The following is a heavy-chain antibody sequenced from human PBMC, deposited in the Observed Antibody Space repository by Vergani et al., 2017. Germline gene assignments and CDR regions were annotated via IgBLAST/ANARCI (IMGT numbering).Heavy chain of an antibody. J-gene: IGHJ4*02. CDR2: ISGSGDTT. CDR3: AKEGRSIAGRIDY. Sequence: EVQLLESGGGLVQPGGSLRLSCTPSGFTFSSYAMTWVRQAPGKGLEWVSVISGSGDTTYYADSVKGRFTISRDNSKNTLYLQMNSLRVEDTAVYYCAKEGRSIAGRIDYWGQGTLVTVSS. CDR1: GFTFSSYA. V-gene: IGHV3-23*01. D-gene: IGHD6-6*01.